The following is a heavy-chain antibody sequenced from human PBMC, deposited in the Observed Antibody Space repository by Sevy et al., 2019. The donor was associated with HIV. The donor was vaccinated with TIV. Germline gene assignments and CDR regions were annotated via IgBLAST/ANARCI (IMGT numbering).Heavy chain of an antibody. Sequence: GGSLRLSCAASGFTVSGSAMHWVRQASGKGLEWVGRIRSKANSHATAYAASVKGRFTISRDDSKNTAYLQMNSLKTEDTAVYYCTRPSGYCSSTSEEGWGCFDYWGQGTLVTVSS. CDR3: TRPSGYCSSTSEEGWGCFDY. CDR1: GFTVSGSA. V-gene: IGHV3-73*01. CDR2: IRSKANSHAT. J-gene: IGHJ4*02. D-gene: IGHD2-2*01.